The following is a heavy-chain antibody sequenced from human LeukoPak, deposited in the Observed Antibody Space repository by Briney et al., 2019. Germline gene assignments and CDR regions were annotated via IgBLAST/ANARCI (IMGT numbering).Heavy chain of an antibody. CDR2: IYHSGST. V-gene: IGHV4-4*02. D-gene: IGHD3-16*01. CDR3: ARDLGSSTPSGI. CDR1: GGSISSNNW. J-gene: IGHJ6*04. Sequence: SETLSLTCAVSGGSISSNNWWNWVRQPPGTGLEWIGEIYHSGSTNYSPSLKSRVTISVDKSRNLLFLKLNSVTAADTAVYYCARDLGSSTPSGIWGKGTTVTVSS.